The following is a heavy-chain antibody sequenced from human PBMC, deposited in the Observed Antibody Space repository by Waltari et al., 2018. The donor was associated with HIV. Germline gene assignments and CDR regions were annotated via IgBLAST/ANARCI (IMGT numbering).Heavy chain of an antibody. D-gene: IGHD3-22*01. Sequence: QVQLVQSAAELKQPGSAVKVSRTASGGTLSTHPISCVRRAPGQGSEWMGRCIPILGIANYAQKFQGRVTIPAEKSTSTGYMELSSLRSEDTAVYYCATPLSGYDSSGYYYHWGQGTLVTVSS. V-gene: IGHV1-69*04. CDR2: CIPILGIA. CDR3: ATPLSGYDSSGYYYH. J-gene: IGHJ5*02. CDR1: GGTLSTHP.